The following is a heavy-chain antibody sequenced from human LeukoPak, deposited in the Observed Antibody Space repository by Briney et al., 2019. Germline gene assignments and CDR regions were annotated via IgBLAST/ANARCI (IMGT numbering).Heavy chain of an antibody. D-gene: IGHD2-2*01. CDR2: IYYSGST. CDR3: ARDCSSTSCYAAFGY. Sequence: SETLSLTCTVSGGSISSYYWSWIRQPPGKGLEWIGYIYYSGSTNYNPSLKSRVTISVDTSKNQFSLKLSSVTAADTAVYYCARDCSSTSCYAAFGYWGQGTLVTVSS. J-gene: IGHJ4*02. CDR1: GGSISSYY. V-gene: IGHV4-59*01.